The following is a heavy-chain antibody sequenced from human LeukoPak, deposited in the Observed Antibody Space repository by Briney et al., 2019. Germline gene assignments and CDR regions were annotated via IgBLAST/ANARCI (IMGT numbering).Heavy chain of an antibody. V-gene: IGHV3-30-3*01. D-gene: IGHD3-10*01. J-gene: IGHJ4*02. CDR2: ISHDVNVK. CDR3: VREGYYESGSSPTFYFDF. Sequence: GGSLRLSCAASGFDFQNHVIHWVRQVPGKGLEWVAVISHDVNVKFYADSVKGRLPISRDNSAKTVYLQMNSLRPDDAAVYYCVREGYYESGSSPTFYFDFWGQGTVVAVS. CDR1: GFDFQNHV.